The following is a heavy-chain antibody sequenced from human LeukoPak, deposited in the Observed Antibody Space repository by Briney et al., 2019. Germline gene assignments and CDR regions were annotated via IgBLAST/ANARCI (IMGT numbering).Heavy chain of an antibody. CDR1: GFTFSSYA. Sequence: GGSLRLSCAASGFTFSSYAMSWVRQAPGKGLEWVSAISGSGGSTYYADSVKGRFTISRDNSKNTLYLQMNSLRAEDTAVYYCANKKYYYDSSGYYSDCWGQGTLVTVSS. CDR3: ANKKYYYDSSGYYSDC. CDR2: ISGSGGST. J-gene: IGHJ4*02. V-gene: IGHV3-23*01. D-gene: IGHD3-22*01.